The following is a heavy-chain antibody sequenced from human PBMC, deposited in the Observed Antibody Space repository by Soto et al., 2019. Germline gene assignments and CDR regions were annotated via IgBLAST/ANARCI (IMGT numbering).Heavy chain of an antibody. Sequence: SETLSLTCAVYGGSFSGYYWSWIRQPPGKGLEWIGEINHSGSTNYNPSLKSRVTISVDTSKNQFSLKLSSVTAADTAVYYCARGNDFWSGCYADYYYYGMDVWGQGTTVTVSS. CDR2: INHSGST. V-gene: IGHV4-34*01. CDR3: ARGNDFWSGCYADYYYYGMDV. CDR1: GGSFSGYY. J-gene: IGHJ6*02. D-gene: IGHD3-3*01.